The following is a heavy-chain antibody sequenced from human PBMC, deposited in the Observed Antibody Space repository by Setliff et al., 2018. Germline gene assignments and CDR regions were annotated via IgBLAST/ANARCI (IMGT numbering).Heavy chain of an antibody. CDR3: TRHEDRNKCTSSSCYRENDAFDV. D-gene: IGHD2-2*01. V-gene: IGHV5-51*01. Sequence: GESLKISCKASGYIFTNYWIGWVRQMPGKGLEWMGVIYPGDSDTRYSPSFQGQVTISADKSINTAYLQWSSLKASDTAIYYCTRHEDRNKCTSSSCYRENDAFDVWGQGAMVPVSS. CDR2: IYPGDSDT. J-gene: IGHJ3*01. CDR1: GYIFTNYW.